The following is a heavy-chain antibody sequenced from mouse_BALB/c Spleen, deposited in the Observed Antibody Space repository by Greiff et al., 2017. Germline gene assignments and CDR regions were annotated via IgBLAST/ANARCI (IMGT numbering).Heavy chain of an antibody. CDR3: ARIGDRGAMDY. CDR1: GYTFTSYY. J-gene: IGHJ4*01. D-gene: IGHD2-14*01. V-gene: IGHV1S56*01. Sequence: VQLQESGPELVKPGASVRISCKASGYTFTSYYIHWVKQRPGQGLEWIGWIYPGNVNTKYNEKFKGKATLTADKSSSTAYMQLSSLTSEDSAVYFCARIGDRGAMDYWGQGTSVTVSS. CDR2: IYPGNVNT.